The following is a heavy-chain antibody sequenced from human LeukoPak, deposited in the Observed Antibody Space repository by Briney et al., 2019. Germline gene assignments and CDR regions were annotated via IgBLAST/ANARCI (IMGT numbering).Heavy chain of an antibody. D-gene: IGHD2-2*01. Sequence: SETLSLTCTVSGGSISSGGYYWSWIRQHPGKGLEWIGYIYYSGSTYYNPSLKSRVTISVDTSKNQFSLKLSSVTVADTAVYYCARDPGWSSPYDYYYYYGMDVWGQGTTVTVSS. CDR2: IYYSGST. CDR1: GGSISSGGYY. V-gene: IGHV4-31*03. J-gene: IGHJ6*02. CDR3: ARDPGWSSPYDYYYYYGMDV.